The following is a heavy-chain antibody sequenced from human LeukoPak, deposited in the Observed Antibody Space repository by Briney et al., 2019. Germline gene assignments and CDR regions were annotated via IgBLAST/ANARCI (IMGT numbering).Heavy chain of an antibody. CDR1: GFTFSRYS. D-gene: IGHD3-22*01. CDR3: ARNGLGYYDSSGSRDAFDI. J-gene: IGHJ3*02. V-gene: IGHV3-48*01. CDR2: ISSSRSTM. Sequence: PGGSLRLSCAASGFTFSRYSMNWVRQAPGKGLEWVSYISSSRSTMYYADSVEGRFTISRDNAKNSLYLQMNSLRGEDTAVYYCARNGLGYYDSSGSRDAFDIWGQGTMVTVSS.